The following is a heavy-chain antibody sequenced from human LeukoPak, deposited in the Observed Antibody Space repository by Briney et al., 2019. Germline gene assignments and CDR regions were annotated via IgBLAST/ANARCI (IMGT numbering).Heavy chain of an antibody. V-gene: IGHV4-30-2*01. Sequence: SETLSLTCTVSGGSISSGGYYWSWIRQPPGKGLEWIGYIYHSGSTYYNPSLKSRVTISVDRSKNQFSLKLSSVTAADTAVYYCARDYYGSGSYYPPLGYWGQGTLVTVSS. J-gene: IGHJ4*02. CDR2: IYHSGST. CDR3: ARDYYGSGSYYPPLGY. CDR1: GGSISSGGYY. D-gene: IGHD3-10*01.